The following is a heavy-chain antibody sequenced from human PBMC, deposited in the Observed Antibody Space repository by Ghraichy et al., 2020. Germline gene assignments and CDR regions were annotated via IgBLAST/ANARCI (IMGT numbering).Heavy chain of an antibody. D-gene: IGHD3-10*01. CDR3: ARGPSGESGHFDH. CDR1: GFTFRTYG. V-gene: IGHV3-21*01. Sequence: GGTLRLSCAASGFTFRTYGMNWVRQAPGKGLEWVSSIGTSSSYINYAESLKGRVTISRDNARNSLHLQMNSLRPEDTAVYYCARGPSGESGHFDHWGQGTLVTVSS. J-gene: IGHJ4*02. CDR2: IGTSSSYI.